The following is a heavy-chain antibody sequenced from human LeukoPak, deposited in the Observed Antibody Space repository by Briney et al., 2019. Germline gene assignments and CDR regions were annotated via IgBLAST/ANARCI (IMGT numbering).Heavy chain of an antibody. Sequence: GGPLRLSCAASGFIFDDYGMSWVRQAPGKGLEWVSSIGSSSSFRYYADSVKGRFTISRDNAKNSLYLQMNSLRAENTAVYYCARESSGYFYWGQGTLVTVSS. V-gene: IGHV3-21*01. D-gene: IGHD3-22*01. CDR3: ARESSGYFY. CDR1: GFIFDDYG. J-gene: IGHJ4*02. CDR2: IGSSSSFR.